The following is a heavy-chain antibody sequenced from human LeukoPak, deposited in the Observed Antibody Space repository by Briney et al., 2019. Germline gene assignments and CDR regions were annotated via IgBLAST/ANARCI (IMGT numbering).Heavy chain of an antibody. Sequence: GGSLRLSCAASGFTFDDYGMSWVRQAPGKGLEWVSGINWNGGSTGYADSVKGRFTISRDNAKNSLYLQMNSLRAEDTALYYCARDLGEYYDFWSGTRYFDYWGQGTLVTVSS. D-gene: IGHD3-3*01. V-gene: IGHV3-20*04. CDR3: ARDLGEYYDFWSGTRYFDY. CDR2: INWNGGST. CDR1: GFTFDDYG. J-gene: IGHJ4*02.